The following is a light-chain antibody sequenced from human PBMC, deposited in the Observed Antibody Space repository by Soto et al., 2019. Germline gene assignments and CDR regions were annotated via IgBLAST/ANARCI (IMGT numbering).Light chain of an antibody. V-gene: IGKV4-1*01. Sequence: DIEMTQSPDSLAVSLGERATINCKSNHSVLHTSNNKNYLLLYQQRPGQPPKLMIYWASTRESGVPARFSGSGAGTDFSLTITNLQADDVAVYYCQQSYSSPLTFGGGTRVEI. CDR1: HSVLHTSNNKNY. J-gene: IGKJ4*01. CDR3: QQSYSSPLT. CDR2: WAS.